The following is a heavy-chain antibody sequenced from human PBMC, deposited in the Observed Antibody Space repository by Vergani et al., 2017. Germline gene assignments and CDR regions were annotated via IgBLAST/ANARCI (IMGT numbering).Heavy chain of an antibody. CDR2: ISGSGGST. D-gene: IGHD3-10*01. V-gene: IGHV3-23*01. J-gene: IGHJ4*02. CDR1: GFTFSSYA. CDR3: AKDGLLWFGELTPPSNY. Sequence: EVQLLESGGGLVQPGGSLRLSCAASGFTFSSYAMSWVRQAPGKGLEWVSAISGSGGSTYYADSVKGRFTISRDNSKNQLYLQMNSLRAEDTAVYYCAKDGLLWFGELTPPSNYWGQGTLVTVSS.